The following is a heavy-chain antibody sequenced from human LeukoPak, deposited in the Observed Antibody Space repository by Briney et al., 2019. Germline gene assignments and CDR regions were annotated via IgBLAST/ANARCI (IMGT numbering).Heavy chain of an antibody. Sequence: SETPSLTCTVSGGSISSYYWSWIRQPAGKGLEWIGRIYTSGSTNYNPSLKSRVTMSVDTSKNQFSLKLSSVTAADTAVYYCARDRIAVAGTWADDYYYYYGMDVWGQGTTVTVSS. J-gene: IGHJ6*02. CDR2: IYTSGST. D-gene: IGHD6-19*01. CDR3: ARDRIAVAGTWADDYYYYYGMDV. V-gene: IGHV4-4*07. CDR1: GGSISSYY.